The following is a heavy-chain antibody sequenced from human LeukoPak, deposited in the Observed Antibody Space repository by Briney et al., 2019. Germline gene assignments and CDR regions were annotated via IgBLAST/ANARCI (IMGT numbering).Heavy chain of an antibody. V-gene: IGHV1-2*02. CDR3: ARDSEYQLLTWWFDP. CDR1: GYTFTGYY. D-gene: IGHD2-2*01. CDR2: INPNSGGT. J-gene: IGHJ5*02. Sequence: ASVKVSCKASGYTFTGYYMHWVRQAPGQGLEWMGWINPNSGGTNYAQKFQGRVTMTRDMSISTAYMELSRLRSDDTAVYYCARDSEYQLLTWWFDPWGQGTLVTVSS.